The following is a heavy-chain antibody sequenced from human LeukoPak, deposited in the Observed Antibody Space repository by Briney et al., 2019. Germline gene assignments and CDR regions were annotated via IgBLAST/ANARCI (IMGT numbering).Heavy chain of an antibody. CDR2: IYYSGST. CDR3: ASTVIVGATRYFDY. CDR1: GGSISSYY. J-gene: IGHJ4*02. Sequence: ETLSLTCTVSGGSISSYYWSWIRQPPGKGLEWIGYIYYSGSTNYNPSLKSRVTISVDTSKNQFSLKLSSVTAADTAVYYCASTVIVGATRYFDYWGQGTLVTVSS. V-gene: IGHV4-59*08. D-gene: IGHD1-26*01.